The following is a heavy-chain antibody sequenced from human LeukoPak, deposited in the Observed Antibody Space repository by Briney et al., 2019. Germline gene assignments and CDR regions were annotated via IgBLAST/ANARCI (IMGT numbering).Heavy chain of an antibody. CDR2: ISGSGGST. D-gene: IGHD5-12*01. CDR1: AFTFSSYA. Sequence: PGGSLRLSCAASAFTFSSYAMSWGRQAPGKGLEWVSAISGSGGSTYYADSVKGRFTISRDNSNNTLYLQMNSLRAEDTAVYNCAKDEYGYSGYEGAFDIWGQGTMVTVSS. V-gene: IGHV3-23*01. CDR3: AKDEYGYSGYEGAFDI. J-gene: IGHJ3*02.